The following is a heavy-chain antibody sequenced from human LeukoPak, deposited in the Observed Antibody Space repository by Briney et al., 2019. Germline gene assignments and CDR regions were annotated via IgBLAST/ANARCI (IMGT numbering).Heavy chain of an antibody. J-gene: IGHJ4*02. V-gene: IGHV1-2*04. D-gene: IGHD1-26*01. CDR2: INPNSGGT. Sequence: ASVKVSCKASGYTFTGYYMHWVRQAPGQGLEWMGWINPNSGGTNYAQKFQGWVTMTRDTSISTAYMELSRLRSNDTAVYYCARTVPSGSYSKFDYWGQGTLVTVSS. CDR1: GYTFTGYY. CDR3: ARTVPSGSYSKFDY.